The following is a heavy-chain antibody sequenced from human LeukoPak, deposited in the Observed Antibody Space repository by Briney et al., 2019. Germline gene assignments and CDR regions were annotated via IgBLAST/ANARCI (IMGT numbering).Heavy chain of an antibody. V-gene: IGHV3-30*18. Sequence: GGSLRLSCAASGFTFSSYAMHWVRQAPGKGLEWVAVISYDGSNKYYADSVKGRFTISRDNSKNTLYLQMNSLRAEDTAVYYCAKDQAIFGVVTTIDYWGQGTLVTVSS. CDR1: GFTFSSYA. CDR3: AKDQAIFGVVTTIDY. D-gene: IGHD3-3*01. CDR2: ISYDGSNK. J-gene: IGHJ4*02.